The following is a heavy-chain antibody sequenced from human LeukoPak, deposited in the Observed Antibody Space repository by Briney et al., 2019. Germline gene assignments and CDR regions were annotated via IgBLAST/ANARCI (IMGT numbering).Heavy chain of an antibody. CDR3: ARGGRDGSNWTPYNWFDP. J-gene: IGHJ5*02. Sequence: GGSLRLSCAASGFTFSSYAMHWVRQAPGKGLEWVAVISYDGSNKYYADSVKGRFTISRDNAKDSLYLQMNSLRAEDTAVYHCARGGRDGSNWTPYNWFDPWGQGTLVTVSS. D-gene: IGHD5-24*01. CDR1: GFTFSSYA. CDR2: ISYDGSNK. V-gene: IGHV3-30-3*01.